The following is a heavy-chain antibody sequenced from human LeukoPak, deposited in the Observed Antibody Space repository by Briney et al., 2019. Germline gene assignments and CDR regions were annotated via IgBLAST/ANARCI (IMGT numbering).Heavy chain of an antibody. J-gene: IGHJ4*02. V-gene: IGHV3-21*01. CDR1: GFTFSSYS. CDR2: ISSSSSYI. D-gene: IGHD3-22*01. Sequence: GGSLRLSRAASGFTFSSYSMNWVRQAPGKGLEWVSSISSSSSYIYYADSVKGRFTISRDNAKNSLYLQMNSLRAEDTAVYYCARDYYYDSSGYSYYFDYWGQGTLVTVSS. CDR3: ARDYYYDSSGYSYYFDY.